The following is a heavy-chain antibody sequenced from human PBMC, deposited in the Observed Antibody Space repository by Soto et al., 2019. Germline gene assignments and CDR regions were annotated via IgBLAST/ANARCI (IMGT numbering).Heavy chain of an antibody. CDR3: AKVGVRGVPSYFSMDV. J-gene: IGHJ6*02. CDR1: GFPFGCHV. D-gene: IGHD3-10*01. CDR2: ISGSGGST. Sequence: GAAMSLPSSASGFPFGCHVMSWVSPEHGKGLEWVSAISGSGGSTYYADSVTGRFTISRDNSKNKVYLQIDSLGPEDTAVYYCAKVGVRGVPSYFSMDVWGQGTTVTGS. V-gene: IGHV3-23*01.